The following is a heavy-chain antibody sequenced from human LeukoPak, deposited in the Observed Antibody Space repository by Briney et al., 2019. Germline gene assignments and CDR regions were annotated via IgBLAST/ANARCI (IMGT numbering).Heavy chain of an antibody. CDR1: GFTFSSYA. D-gene: IGHD4-11*01. CDR2: FSGSGGST. Sequence: PGGSLRLSYAPSGFTFSSYAMSWVRQAPGKGLEWVSSFSGSGGSTYYADCVKGRFTIPRDNSKNTLYLQMDSLRAEDTAVYYCAKGYSDYFMGGDCWGQGTLVTVSS. J-gene: IGHJ4*02. CDR3: AKGYSDYFMGGDC. V-gene: IGHV3-23*01.